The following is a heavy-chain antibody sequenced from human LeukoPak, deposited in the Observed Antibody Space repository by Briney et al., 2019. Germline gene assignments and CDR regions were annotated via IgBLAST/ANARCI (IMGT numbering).Heavy chain of an antibody. CDR1: GGTFSSYA. D-gene: IGHD3-22*01. CDR2: IIPICGTA. Sequence: SVKVSCKASGGTFSSYAISWVRQAPGQGLEWMGGIIPICGTANYAQKFQGRVTITTDESTSTAYMELSSLRSEDTAVYYCARTAYYYDSSVRYFDYWGQGTLVTVSS. V-gene: IGHV1-69*05. CDR3: ARTAYYYDSSVRYFDY. J-gene: IGHJ4*02.